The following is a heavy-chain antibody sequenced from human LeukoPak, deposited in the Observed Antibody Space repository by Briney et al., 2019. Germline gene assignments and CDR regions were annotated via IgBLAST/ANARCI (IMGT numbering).Heavy chain of an antibody. CDR3: ARDPGQQWFDFFDY. Sequence: GGSLRLSCAASGFTFSSYWMHWVRQAPGKGLVWVSRINSDGSNTSYADSVKGRFTISRDNAKNTLYLQVSSLRAEDTAVYYCARDPGQQWFDFFDYWGQGTLVTVSS. CDR2: INSDGSNT. D-gene: IGHD6-19*01. CDR1: GFTFSSYW. J-gene: IGHJ4*02. V-gene: IGHV3-74*01.